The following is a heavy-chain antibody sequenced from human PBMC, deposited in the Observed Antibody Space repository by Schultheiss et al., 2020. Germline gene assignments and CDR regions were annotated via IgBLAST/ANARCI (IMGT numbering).Heavy chain of an antibody. CDR1: GCTFSSYD. CDR2: ISYDGSNK. Sequence: GGSLRLSCAASGCTFSSYDIHWVRQAPGKGLEWVAFISYDGSNKDYADSVKGRFTISRDNSKNTMFLQMNSLRAEDTAVYFCAKAGALDLHGRGLNWFDSWGQGTQVTVSS. V-gene: IGHV3-30*18. CDR3: AKAGALDLHGRGLNWFDS. J-gene: IGHJ5*01. D-gene: IGHD3-10*01.